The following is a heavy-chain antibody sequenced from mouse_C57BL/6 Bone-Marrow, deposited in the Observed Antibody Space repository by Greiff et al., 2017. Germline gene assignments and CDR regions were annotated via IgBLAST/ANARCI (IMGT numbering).Heavy chain of an antibody. CDR2: ISSGGDYI. CDR1: GFTFSSYA. Sequence: DVHLVESGEGLVKPGGSLKLSCAASGFTFSSYAMSWVRQTPEKRLEWVAYISSGGDYIYYADTVKGRFTISRDNARNTLYLQMSSLKSEDTAMYYCTRVYYSNPFAYWGQGTLVTVSA. J-gene: IGHJ3*01. D-gene: IGHD2-5*01. CDR3: TRVYYSNPFAY. V-gene: IGHV5-9-1*02.